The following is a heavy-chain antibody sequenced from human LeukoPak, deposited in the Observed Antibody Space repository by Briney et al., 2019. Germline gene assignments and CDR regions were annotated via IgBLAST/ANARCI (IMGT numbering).Heavy chain of an antibody. CDR2: TYYNSNWYN. Sequence: LQTLSHTCAISGDSVSTNSAGWNWIRQSPSRGLEWLGRTYYNSNWYNDYAVSVKNRLTINPDTSKNQFSLQLNSVTPEDTAVYYCARGWLQSGFNYWGQGTLVTVSS. D-gene: IGHD5-24*01. V-gene: IGHV6-1*01. CDR1: GDSVSTNSAG. CDR3: ARGWLQSGFNY. J-gene: IGHJ4*02.